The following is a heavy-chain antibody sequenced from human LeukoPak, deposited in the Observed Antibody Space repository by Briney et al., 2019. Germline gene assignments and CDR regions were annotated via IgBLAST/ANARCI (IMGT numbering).Heavy chain of an antibody. V-gene: IGHV1-2*02. CDR1: GYTFTDYY. Sequence: ASVKVSCKASGYTFTDYYLHWVRQAPGQGLXWMGWINPNSGGANFALNFQGRVTMTRATSISTAYMELSRLTSDDTAVYYCARGVGSSWFDPWGQGTLVTVSS. J-gene: IGHJ5*02. CDR3: ARGVGSSWFDP. CDR2: INPNSGGA. D-gene: IGHD6-13*01.